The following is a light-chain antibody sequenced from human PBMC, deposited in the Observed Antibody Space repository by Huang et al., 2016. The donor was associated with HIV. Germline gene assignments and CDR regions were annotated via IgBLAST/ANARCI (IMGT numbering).Light chain of an antibody. CDR3: HQYYATGT. J-gene: IGKJ1*01. CDR1: QSLLYSSNNKNY. CDR2: WAS. V-gene: IGKV4-1*01. Sequence: DIVMTQSPDSLAVSLGERATINCKSSQSLLYSSNNKNYLAWYQQKPGQPPKLLIYWASTRESGVPDRFRGGGSETDFTLTISSLQAEDVAVYYCHQYYATGTFGQGTKVEI.